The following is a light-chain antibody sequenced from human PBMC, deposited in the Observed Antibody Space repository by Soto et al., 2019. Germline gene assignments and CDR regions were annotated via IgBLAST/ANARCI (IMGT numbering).Light chain of an antibody. CDR2: DAS. CDR3: QQYQSSWT. CDR1: QSISSW. V-gene: IGKV1-5*01. Sequence: DIQMTQSASTRSASVGVRVVISFRASQSISSWLAWYQQKPGKAPNLLIYDASSLESGVPSRFSGSGSGKEFTLTISSLQPDDFATYYCQQYQSSWTFGQGTKVDIK. J-gene: IGKJ1*01.